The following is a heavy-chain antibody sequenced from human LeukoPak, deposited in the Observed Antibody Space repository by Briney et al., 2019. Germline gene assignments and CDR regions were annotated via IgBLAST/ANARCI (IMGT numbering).Heavy chain of an antibody. Sequence: GRSLRLSCAASGFTFDDYAMHWVRQAPGKGLEWVAVIWYDGSNKYYADSVKGRFTISRDNSKNTLYLQMNSLRAEDTAVYYCARAGENDYWGQGTLVTVSS. CDR2: IWYDGSNK. D-gene: IGHD3-16*01. J-gene: IGHJ4*02. CDR1: GFTFDDYA. V-gene: IGHV3-33*08. CDR3: ARAGENDY.